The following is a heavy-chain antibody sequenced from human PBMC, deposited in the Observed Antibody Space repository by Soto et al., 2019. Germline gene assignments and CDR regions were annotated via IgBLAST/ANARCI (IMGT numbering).Heavy chain of an antibody. CDR1: GFTCSNHH. Sequence: DVQLVESGGRLVQPGGSLGLSCAASGFTCSNHHMSWVRQAPGEGLEWVSVIYNDGTTFYGDSVKGRLAISRDNSKNTLYLQMNSPRAADTAVYYCAKWGPSGDLDSWGQGTLVTVSS. J-gene: IGHJ4*02. CDR3: AKWGPSGDLDS. D-gene: IGHD2-15*01. CDR2: IYNDGTT. V-gene: IGHV3-66*01.